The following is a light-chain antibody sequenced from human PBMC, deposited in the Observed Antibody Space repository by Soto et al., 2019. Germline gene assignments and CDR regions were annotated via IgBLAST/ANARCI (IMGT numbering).Light chain of an antibody. Sequence: EIVMTQSPVTLSVSPGERASLSCRASQSVSSNLLWYQQKPGQAPRLLIHGASTRATGIPARFSGSGSGTEFTLTISRLQSEDFAVYYCQQYNNWPPITFGQGTRLEIK. J-gene: IGKJ5*01. CDR3: QQYNNWPPIT. CDR2: GAS. CDR1: QSVSSN. V-gene: IGKV3-15*01.